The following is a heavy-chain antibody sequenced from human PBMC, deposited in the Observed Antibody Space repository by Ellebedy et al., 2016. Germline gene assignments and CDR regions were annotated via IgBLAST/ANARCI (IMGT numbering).Heavy chain of an antibody. J-gene: IGHJ6*02. CDR1: GFTFSSYA. CDR3: ARDGVDNLEWYYYYGMDV. V-gene: IGHV3-23*01. Sequence: GGSLRLSCAASGFTFSSYAMSWVRQAPGKGLEWVSAISGSGGSTYYADSAKGRFTISRDNSKNTLYLQMNSRRAEDTAVYYCARDGVDNLEWYYYYGMDVWGQGTTVTVSS. CDR2: ISGSGGST. D-gene: IGHD2-8*01.